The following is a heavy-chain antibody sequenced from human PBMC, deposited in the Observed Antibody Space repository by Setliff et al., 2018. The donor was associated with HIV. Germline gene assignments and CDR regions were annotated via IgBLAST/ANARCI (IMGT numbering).Heavy chain of an antibody. CDR1: GYTFTNYD. CDR3: ARGHLDYNFWDEVLGNWFDP. CDR2: MNPNSGNT. J-gene: IGHJ5*02. Sequence: GASVKVSCKASGYTFTNYDINWVRQAPGQGLEWMGWMNPNSGNTGYAQKFQGRVTMTRNTSIRTAYMELSSLRSEDTAVYYCARGHLDYNFWDEVLGNWFDPWGQGTPVTVSS. D-gene: IGHD3-3*01. V-gene: IGHV1-8*02.